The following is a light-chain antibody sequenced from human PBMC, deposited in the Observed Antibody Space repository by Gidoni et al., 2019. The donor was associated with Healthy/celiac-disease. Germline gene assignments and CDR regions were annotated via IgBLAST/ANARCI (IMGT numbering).Light chain of an antibody. J-gene: IGKJ4*01. CDR1: QSISSY. V-gene: IGKV1-39*01. CDR2: AAS. Sequence: DIQMTQSPSSLSASVGDRVTITCRASQSISSYLNWYQQKPGKAPKLLIYAASSLQSGVPSRFSGSGSGTDFTLTISSLQPEDFATYYCQQSYSTPLTLXGGTKVEIK. CDR3: QQSYSTPLT.